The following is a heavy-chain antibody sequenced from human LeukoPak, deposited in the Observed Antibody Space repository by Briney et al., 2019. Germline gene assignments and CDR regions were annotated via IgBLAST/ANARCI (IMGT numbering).Heavy chain of an antibody. J-gene: IGHJ4*02. CDR3: AKDDAWLQYNY. CDR2: ISGSGDTT. V-gene: IGHV3-23*01. D-gene: IGHD5-24*01. Sequence: PGGSLRLSCAASGFIFSSHGMNWVRQAPGKGLEWVSGISGSGDTTYYADSVKGRFTISRDNSKNTLYLQMNSLRVEDTAVFYCAKDDAWLQYNYWGQGTLVTVSS. CDR1: GFIFSSHG.